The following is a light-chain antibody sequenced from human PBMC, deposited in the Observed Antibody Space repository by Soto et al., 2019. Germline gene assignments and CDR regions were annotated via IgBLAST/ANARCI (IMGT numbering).Light chain of an antibody. V-gene: IGKV3-20*01. CDR1: QSLLNNY. CDR3: QQYGSSPVT. Sequence: EVVLTQSPSTLSLSPGDRAILSCRASQSLLNNYLAWYQQKPGQAPRLLFIGASIRSNGVPDRFSGRGYGTDFTLTINRVEPEDFAVYWCQQYGSSPVTFGQGTRLEIK. CDR2: GAS. J-gene: IGKJ5*01.